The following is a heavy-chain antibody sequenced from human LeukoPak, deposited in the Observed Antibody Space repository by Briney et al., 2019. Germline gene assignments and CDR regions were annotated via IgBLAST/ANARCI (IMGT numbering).Heavy chain of an antibody. CDR3: ARLGSEFLSLDP. CDR2: ISSSGRTI. Sequence: TGVSLRRSCAASGFTCSSYEMIWLGQAPGKGLVWGLYISSSGRTIYYTDSVKGPITMYRSNAKNSLYLQMNSLRAEDTAVYYCARLGSEFLSLDPWGQGTLVTVSS. CDR1: GFTCSSYE. D-gene: IGHD1-14*01. V-gene: IGHV3-48*03. J-gene: IGHJ5*02.